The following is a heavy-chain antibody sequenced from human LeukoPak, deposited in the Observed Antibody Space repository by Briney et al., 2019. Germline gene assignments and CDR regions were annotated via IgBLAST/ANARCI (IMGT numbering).Heavy chain of an antibody. CDR1: GGSISSYY. CDR2: IYHSGST. D-gene: IGHD3-10*01. CDR3: AREGYYYGSGSYDNWFDP. Sequence: SETLSLTCTVSGGSISSYYWSWIRQPPGKGLEWIGSIYHSGSTYYNPSFRSRVTISVDTSKNHFSLKLSSVTAADTAVYYCAREGYYYGSGSYDNWFDPWGQGTLVTVSS. J-gene: IGHJ5*02. V-gene: IGHV4-38-2*02.